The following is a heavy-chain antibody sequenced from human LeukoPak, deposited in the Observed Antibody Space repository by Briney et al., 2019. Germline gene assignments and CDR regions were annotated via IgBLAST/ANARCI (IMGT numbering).Heavy chain of an antibody. D-gene: IGHD3-22*01. J-gene: IGHJ1*01. CDR1: GYTFTGYQ. Sequence: ASVKVSCKASGYTFTGYQMHWVRQAPGQGLEWMGRINPNSGATNYARKFQGRVTMTRDTSISTAYMELSRLRSDDTAVYYCASPRISGDSSGYYDTLQYWGQGTLVTVSS. V-gene: IGHV1-2*06. CDR2: INPNSGAT. CDR3: ASPRISGDSSGYYDTLQY.